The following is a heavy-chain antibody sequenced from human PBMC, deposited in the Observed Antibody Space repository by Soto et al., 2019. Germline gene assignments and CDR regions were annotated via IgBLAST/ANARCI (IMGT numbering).Heavy chain of an antibody. Sequence: SQTLSLTCAISGDSVSSNSAAWNCIRQSPSRGLEWLGRTYYRSKWYNDYSVSVKSRITINPDTSKNQFSLQLNSVTPEDTAVYYCARGITGIYYGMDVWGQGTTVTVSS. CDR1: GDSVSSNSAA. J-gene: IGHJ6*02. D-gene: IGHD1-20*01. V-gene: IGHV6-1*01. CDR3: ARGITGIYYGMDV. CDR2: TYYRSKWYN.